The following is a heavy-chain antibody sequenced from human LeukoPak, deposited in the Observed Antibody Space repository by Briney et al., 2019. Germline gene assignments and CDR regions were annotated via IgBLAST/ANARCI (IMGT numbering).Heavy chain of an antibody. D-gene: IGHD3-22*01. CDR2: INHSGST. CDR1: GGSFSGYY. J-gene: IGHJ4*02. V-gene: IGHV4-34*01. Sequence: SETLSLTCAVYGGSFSGYYWSWIRQPPGKGLEWIGEINHSGSTNYNPSLKSRVTISVDTSKNQFSLKLSSVTAADTAVYYCARGGQYYYDSSGDFDYWGQGTLVTVSS. CDR3: ARGGQYYYDSSGDFDY.